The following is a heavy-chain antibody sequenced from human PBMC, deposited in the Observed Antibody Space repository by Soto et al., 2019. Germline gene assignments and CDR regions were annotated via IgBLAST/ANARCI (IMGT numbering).Heavy chain of an antibody. CDR2: ITITGNT. CDR1: GAYISDFS. D-gene: IGHD1-7*01. J-gene: IGHJ1*01. CDR3: ARETGENWTYEAH. V-gene: IGHV4-4*07. Sequence: QVQQQESGPGLVKPSDTLSLTCRVSGAYISDFSWSWIRQPAGKGLEWIGRITITGNTQKNPSSKSQVTMPIATSRNHFSLNLQSATAADTALYYCARETGENWTYEAHWGPGTLVTVSS.